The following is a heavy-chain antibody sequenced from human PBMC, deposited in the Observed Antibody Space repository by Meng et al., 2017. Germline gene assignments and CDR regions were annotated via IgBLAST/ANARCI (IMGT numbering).Heavy chain of an antibody. CDR3: ARDEGYCSSTSCYRYYYYGMDV. V-gene: IGHV3-30*04. CDR2: ISYDGSNK. Sequence: GESLKISCAASGFTFSSYAMHWVRQAPGKGLEWVAVISYDGSNKYYADSVKGRFTISRDNSKNTLYLQMNSLRAEDTAVYYCARDEGYCSSTSCYRYYYYGMDVWGQGTTVTVSS. CDR1: GFTFSSYA. J-gene: IGHJ6*02. D-gene: IGHD2-2*01.